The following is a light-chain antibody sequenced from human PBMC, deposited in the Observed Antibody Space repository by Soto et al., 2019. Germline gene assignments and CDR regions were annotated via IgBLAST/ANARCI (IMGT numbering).Light chain of an antibody. CDR1: SSDVGAYNY. CDR2: DVS. J-gene: IGLJ1*01. Sequence: QSAQTQPASVSGSPGQSITISCTGTSSDVGAYNYVSWYQQHPGQAPKLMIYDVSNRPSGVSDRFSGSKSGNTASLTISGLQAEDEADYYCYSCSRSSGTRYVFGTGTKLTVL. CDR3: YSCSRSSGTRYV. V-gene: IGLV2-14*03.